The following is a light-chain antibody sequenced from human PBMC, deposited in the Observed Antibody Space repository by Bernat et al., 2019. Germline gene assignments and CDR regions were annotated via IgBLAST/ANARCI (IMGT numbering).Light chain of an antibody. V-gene: IGKV3-20*01. CDR3: QQFDSSSWT. CDR2: ATS. CDR1: QSVSSSY. J-gene: IGKJ1*01. Sequence: EIVLTQSPGTLSLSPGERATLSCRASQSVSSSYLAWYHQKPCQAPSLLIFATSTRATGIPDRFSGSGSGTDFTLTISRLGPEDFAVYYCQQFDSSSWTFGQGTKVEFK.